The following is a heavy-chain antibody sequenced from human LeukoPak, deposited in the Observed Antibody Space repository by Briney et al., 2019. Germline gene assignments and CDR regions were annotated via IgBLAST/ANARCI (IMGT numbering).Heavy chain of an antibody. J-gene: IGHJ6*03. V-gene: IGHV1-8*01. CDR3: ASFDIVVVPAAINPPYYYMDV. CDR1: GDTFTSYD. D-gene: IGHD2-2*02. CDR2: MNPNSGNT. Sequence: ASVKVSCKASGDTFTSYDINWVRQATGQGLEWMGWMNPNSGNTGYAQKFQGRVTMTRNTSISTAYMELSGLKSEDTAVYYCASFDIVVVPAAINPPYYYMDVWGKGTTVTVSS.